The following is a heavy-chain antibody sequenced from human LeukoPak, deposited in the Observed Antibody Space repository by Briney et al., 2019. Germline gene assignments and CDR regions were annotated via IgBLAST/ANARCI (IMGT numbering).Heavy chain of an antibody. J-gene: IGHJ4*02. Sequence: PSGTLSLTCAVYGGSFSGYYWSWIRQPPGKGLEWIGEINHSGSTNYNPSLKSRVTISVDTSKNQFSLKLSSVTAADTAVYYCARGGGGSHFDYWGQGTLVTVSS. CDR2: INHSGST. V-gene: IGHV4-34*01. CDR3: ARGGGGSHFDY. CDR1: GGSFSGYY. D-gene: IGHD1-26*01.